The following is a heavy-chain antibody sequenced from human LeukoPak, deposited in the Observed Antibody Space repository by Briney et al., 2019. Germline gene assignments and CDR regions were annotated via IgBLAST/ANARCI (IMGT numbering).Heavy chain of an antibody. CDR3: ARCGSSWYLGEAFDP. J-gene: IGHJ5*02. CDR1: GYTFTSYD. D-gene: IGHD6-13*01. V-gene: IGHV1-8*01. CDR2: MNPNSGNT. Sequence: ASVKVSCKASGYTFTSYDINWVRQATGQGLEWMGWMNPNSGNTGYAQKFQGRVTMTTDTSTSTAYMELRSLRSDDTAVYYCARCGSSWYLGEAFDPWGQGTLVTVSS.